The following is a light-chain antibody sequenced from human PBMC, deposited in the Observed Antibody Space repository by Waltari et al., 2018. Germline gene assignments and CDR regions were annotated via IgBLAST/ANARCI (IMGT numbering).Light chain of an antibody. Sequence: DIQMTQSPSTLSASVGDRVTITGRASQRISSWLAWYQQKPGKAPKLLIYKASSLESGVPSRFSGSGSGTEFTLTISSLQPDDFATYYCQQYKSYTYTFGQGTKLEIK. CDR3: QQYKSYTYT. J-gene: IGKJ2*01. CDR1: QRISSW. V-gene: IGKV1-5*03. CDR2: KAS.